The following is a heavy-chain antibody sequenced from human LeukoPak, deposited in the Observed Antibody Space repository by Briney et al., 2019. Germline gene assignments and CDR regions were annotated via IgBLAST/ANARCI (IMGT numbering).Heavy chain of an antibody. D-gene: IGHD3-22*01. CDR2: PRTDGSET. J-gene: IGHJ4*02. V-gene: IGHV3-7*01. CDR1: GFIFTNFR. Sequence: GGSLRLYCAASGFIFTNFRMSWVRQAPGKGPEWVANPRTDGSETYYVDSVRGRFTVSRDNAKNSLYLQINTLRVEDTAVYFCARDTSGYYDSWGQGTLVTVSS. CDR3: ARDTSGYYDS.